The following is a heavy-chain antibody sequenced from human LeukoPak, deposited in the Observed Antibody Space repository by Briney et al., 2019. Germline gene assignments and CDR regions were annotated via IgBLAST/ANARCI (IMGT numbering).Heavy chain of an antibody. J-gene: IGHJ4*02. Sequence: ASVKVSCKASGYTFTSYGISCGRRAPGQGLEWMGWISAYNGNTNYAQKLQGRVTMTTDTSTSTAYMELRSLRSDDTAVYYCSRDLYIDSSGYFDYWGQGTLVTVSS. D-gene: IGHD3-22*01. V-gene: IGHV1-18*01. CDR1: GYTFTSYG. CDR2: ISAYNGNT. CDR3: SRDLYIDSSGYFDY.